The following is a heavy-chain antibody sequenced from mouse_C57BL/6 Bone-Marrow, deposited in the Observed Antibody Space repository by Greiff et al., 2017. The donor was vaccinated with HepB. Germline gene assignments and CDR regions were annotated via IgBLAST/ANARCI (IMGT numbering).Heavy chain of an antibody. V-gene: IGHV5-17*01. Sequence: EVMLVESGGGLVKPGGSLKLSCAASGFTFSDYGMQWVRQAPEKGLEWVAYISSGSSTIYYADTVKGRFTISRDNAKNTLFLQMTSLRSEDTAMYYCARGSNYVGGWGQGTSVTVSS. CDR3: ARGSNYVGG. CDR1: GFTFSDYG. D-gene: IGHD2-5*01. CDR2: ISSGSSTI. J-gene: IGHJ4*01.